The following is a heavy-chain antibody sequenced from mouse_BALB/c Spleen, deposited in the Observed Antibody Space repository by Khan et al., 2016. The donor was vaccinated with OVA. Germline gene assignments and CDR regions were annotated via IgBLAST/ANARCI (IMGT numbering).Heavy chain of an antibody. CDR1: GFTFSSYS. D-gene: IGHD4-1*01. CDR3: ASHLTGSFAY. CDR2: ISSGGDYT. Sequence: EVELVESGGDLVKPGGSLKLSCAASGFTFSSYSMSWVRQTPDKRLEWVATISSGGDYTYYPDSVKGRFTISRENAKKPLNLQMGSLKSEDTAMYYCASHLTGSFAYWGQGTLVTVSA. J-gene: IGHJ3*01. V-gene: IGHV5-6*01.